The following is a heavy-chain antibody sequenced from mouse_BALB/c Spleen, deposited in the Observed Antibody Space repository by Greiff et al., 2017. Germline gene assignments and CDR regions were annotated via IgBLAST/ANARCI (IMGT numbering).Heavy chain of an antibody. CDR2: IDPETGGT. CDR1: GYTFTDYE. CDR3: TIAGFAY. D-gene: IGHD1-1*01. V-gene: IGHV1-15*01. Sequence: QVQLKESGAELVRPGASVTLSCKASGYTFTDYEMHWVKQTPVHGLEWIGAIDPETGGTAYNQKFKGKAKLTAVKSSSTAYMELRSLTSEDSAVYYCTIAGFAYWGQGTLVTVSA. J-gene: IGHJ3*01.